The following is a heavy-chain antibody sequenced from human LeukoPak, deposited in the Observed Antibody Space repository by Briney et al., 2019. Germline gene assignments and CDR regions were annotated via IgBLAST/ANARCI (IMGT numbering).Heavy chain of an antibody. Sequence: PSETLSLTCTVSGGSISSYYWSWIRQPPGKGLEGIGYIYYSGSTNYNPSLKSRVTISVDTSKNQFSLKLSSVTAADTAVYYCAAVGYCSGGSCYPDYYGMDVWGQGTTVTVSS. CDR1: GGSISSYY. CDR3: AAVGYCSGGSCYPDYYGMDV. V-gene: IGHV4-59*01. J-gene: IGHJ6*02. CDR2: IYYSGST. D-gene: IGHD2-15*01.